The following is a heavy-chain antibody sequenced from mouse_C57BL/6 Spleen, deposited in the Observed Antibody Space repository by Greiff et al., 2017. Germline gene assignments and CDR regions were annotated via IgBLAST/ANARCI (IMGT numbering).Heavy chain of an antibody. V-gene: IGHV5-17*01. J-gene: IGHJ2*01. CDR1: GFTFSDYG. Sequence: EVMLVESGGGLVKPGGSLKLSCAASGFTFSDYGMHWVRQAAEKGLEWFAYISSGSSTIYYADKVKGRFTISRDNAKNTLFLQMTSLRSEDTAMYYCARPHTGTYFNCWGQGTTLTVSS. CDR2: ISSGSSTI. D-gene: IGHD4-1*01. CDR3: ARPHTGTYFNC.